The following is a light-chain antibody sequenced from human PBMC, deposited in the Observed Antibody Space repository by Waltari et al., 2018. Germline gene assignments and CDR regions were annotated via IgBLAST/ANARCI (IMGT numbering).Light chain of an antibody. CDR2: TND. Sequence: QSVLAQPPSVSGPPGQRVTIFCSGGSSNIGGNVVNWYQHLAGTSPRLLIFTNDQRPSGVPDRFSGSKSGTSASLAISGLQSEDEGHYYCAVWDDNLSGVVFGAGTQVTVL. CDR1: SSNIGGNV. V-gene: IGLV1-44*01. J-gene: IGLJ1*01. CDR3: AVWDDNLSGVV.